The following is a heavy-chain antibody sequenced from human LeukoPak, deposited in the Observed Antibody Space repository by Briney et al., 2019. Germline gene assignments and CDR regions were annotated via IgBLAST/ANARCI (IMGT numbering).Heavy chain of an antibody. V-gene: IGHV3-33*01. CDR3: ARPLRDGYNHWYFDL. J-gene: IGHJ2*01. D-gene: IGHD5-24*01. Sequence: SGGPLRPSCEAPGFTFSSYGLHWVGKAPGKGLGWVAVIWYDGSNKYYADAVKGRFTISGDNSKNTLYLQMNSLRAEDTAVYYRARPLRDGYNHWYFDLWGRGTLVTVSS. CDR2: IWYDGSNK. CDR1: GFTFSSYG.